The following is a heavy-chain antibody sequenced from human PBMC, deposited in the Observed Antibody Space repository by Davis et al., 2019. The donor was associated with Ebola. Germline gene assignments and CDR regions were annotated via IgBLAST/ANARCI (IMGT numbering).Heavy chain of an antibody. V-gene: IGHV3-21*04. D-gene: IGHD1-26*01. CDR2: ISSSSSYI. CDR1: GFTFSSYS. Sequence: GESLKISCAASGFTFSSYSMNWVRQAPGKGLEWVSSISSSSSYIYYADSVKGRFTISRDNAKNSLYLQMNSLKTDDTALYYCARSVKTREFDYWGQGTLVTVSS. CDR3: ARSVKTREFDY. J-gene: IGHJ4*02.